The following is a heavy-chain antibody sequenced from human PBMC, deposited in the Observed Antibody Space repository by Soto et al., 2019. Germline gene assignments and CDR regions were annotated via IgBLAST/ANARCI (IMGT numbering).Heavy chain of an antibody. V-gene: IGHV3-13*01. CDR2: IGTAGDT. Sequence: EVQLVESGGGLVQPGGSLRLSCAASGFTFSSYDMHWVRQATGKGLEWVSAIGTAGDTYYPGSVKGRFTISRENAKNSLYLQMNSLRAGDTDVYYRASEKLRFLEWLPYWYFDLWGRGTLVTVFS. CDR1: GFTFSSYD. CDR3: ASEKLRFLEWLPYWYFDL. D-gene: IGHD3-3*01. J-gene: IGHJ2*01.